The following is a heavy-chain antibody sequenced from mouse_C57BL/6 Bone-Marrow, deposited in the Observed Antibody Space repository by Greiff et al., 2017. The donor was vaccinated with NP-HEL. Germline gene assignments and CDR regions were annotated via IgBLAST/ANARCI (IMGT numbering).Heavy chain of an antibody. Sequence: VKLQESGAELARPGASVKLSCKASGYTFTSYGISWVKQRTGQGLEWIGEIYPRSGNTYYNEKFKGKATLTADKSSSTAYMELRSLTSEDSAVYFCARRITTGEAYWGQGTLVTVSA. J-gene: IGHJ3*01. D-gene: IGHD1-1*01. V-gene: IGHV1-81*01. CDR2: IYPRSGNT. CDR1: GYTFTSYG. CDR3: ARRITTGEAY.